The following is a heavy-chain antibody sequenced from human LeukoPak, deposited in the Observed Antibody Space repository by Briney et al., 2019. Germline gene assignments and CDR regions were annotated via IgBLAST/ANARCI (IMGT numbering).Heavy chain of an antibody. CDR1: DDSISSSTYY. J-gene: IGHJ4*02. CDR2: LYYSGKT. V-gene: IGHV4-39*07. Sequence: SDTLSLTCIISDDSISSSTYYWGWIRQPPGKGLEWIGTLYYSGKTYYNPSLKSRVTISIDTSKNQFSLKRTSATAADTAVYYCARDRRKIVVANGGYFDYWGQGTLVAVSS. D-gene: IGHD3-22*01. CDR3: ARDRRKIVVANGGYFDY.